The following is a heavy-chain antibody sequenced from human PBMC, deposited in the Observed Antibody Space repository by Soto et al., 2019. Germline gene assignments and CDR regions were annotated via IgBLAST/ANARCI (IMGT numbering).Heavy chain of an antibody. CDR3: ARDRDIVVVPAATNNWFDR. CDR2: IYHSGNT. J-gene: IGHJ5*02. Sequence: SETLSLTCAVPGYSISSGYYWGWIRQPPGKGLEWIGRIYHSGNTYYNPSLKSRVNISVDTSKNQFSLKLSSVTAADTAVYYCARDRDIVVVPAATNNWFDRWGQGTLVTVSS. CDR1: GYSISSGYY. D-gene: IGHD2-2*01. V-gene: IGHV4-38-2*02.